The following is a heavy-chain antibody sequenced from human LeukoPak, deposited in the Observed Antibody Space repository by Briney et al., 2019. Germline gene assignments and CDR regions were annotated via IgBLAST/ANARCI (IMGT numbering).Heavy chain of an antibody. CDR3: ARGVGYYDYVWGSYRSVDY. D-gene: IGHD3-16*02. CDR1: GFTFSSYW. CDR2: IASDGSST. V-gene: IGHV3-74*01. J-gene: IGHJ4*02. Sequence: GGSLRLSCAASGFTFSSYWMNWVRQAPGKGLVWVSRIASDGSSTTYADSVKGRFSISRDNSKNTLYLQMNSLRAEDTAVYYCARGVGYYDYVWGSYRSVDYWGQGTLVTVSS.